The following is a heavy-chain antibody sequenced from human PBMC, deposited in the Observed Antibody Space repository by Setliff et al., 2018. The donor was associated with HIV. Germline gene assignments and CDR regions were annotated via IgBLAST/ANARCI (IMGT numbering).Heavy chain of an antibody. CDR3: ARDHASTGFRGLIITSYYYMDA. J-gene: IGHJ6*03. Sequence: GESLKISCAGSGFTFNNYAMSWVRQAPGKGLEWVSTISGDGVDTYYADSVQGRFTISRDNSKNTLYLQMNSLRAEDTAVYYCARDHASTGFRGLIITSYYYMDAWGRGTTVTVSS. D-gene: IGHD3-10*01. V-gene: IGHV3-23*01. CDR1: GFTFNNYA. CDR2: ISGDGVDT.